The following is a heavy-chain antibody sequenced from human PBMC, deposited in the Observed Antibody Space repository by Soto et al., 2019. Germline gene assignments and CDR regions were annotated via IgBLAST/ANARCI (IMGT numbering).Heavy chain of an antibody. CDR2: INPNSGGT. Sequence: ASVKVSCKASGYTFTGYYMHWVRQAPGQGLEWMGWINPNSGGTNYAQKFQGRVTMTRDTSISTAYMELSRLRSDDTAVYYCATYRSSSGAPYYYYGMDVWGQGTTVTVSS. J-gene: IGHJ6*02. CDR3: ATYRSSSGAPYYYYGMDV. CDR1: GYTFTGYY. D-gene: IGHD6-6*01. V-gene: IGHV1-2*02.